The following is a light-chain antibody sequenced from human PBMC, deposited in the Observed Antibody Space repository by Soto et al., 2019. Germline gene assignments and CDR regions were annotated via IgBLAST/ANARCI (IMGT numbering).Light chain of an antibody. CDR1: QSVGTY. CDR3: QQYVSSPQT. Sequence: ELVMTQSPATLSVSLGERATLSCRASQSVGTYLAWYQQKPGQAPRLLIYGASNRATGIPDRFSGSGSGTDFTLTISRLEPEDFAMYFCQQYVSSPQTFGQGTKVDIK. V-gene: IGKV3-20*01. J-gene: IGKJ1*01. CDR2: GAS.